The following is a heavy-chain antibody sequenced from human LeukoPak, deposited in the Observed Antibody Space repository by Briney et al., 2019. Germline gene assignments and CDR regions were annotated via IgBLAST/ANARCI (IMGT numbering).Heavy chain of an antibody. V-gene: IGHV3-30-3*01. Sequence: GGSLRLSCAASGFTFSSYAMHWVRQAPGRGLEWLAVISYDGSNNYYADSVKGRFTISRDTSKNTLYLQMNSLRAEDTAVYYCARDRMDFDWLSSFDYWGQGTLVTVSS. CDR1: GFTFSSYA. D-gene: IGHD3-9*01. CDR3: ARDRMDFDWLSSFDY. J-gene: IGHJ4*02. CDR2: ISYDGSNN.